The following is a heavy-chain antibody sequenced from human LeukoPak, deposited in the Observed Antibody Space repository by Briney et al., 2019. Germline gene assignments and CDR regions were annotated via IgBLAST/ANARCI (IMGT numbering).Heavy chain of an antibody. CDR1: GGSISSHY. J-gene: IGHJ3*02. Sequence: PSETLSLICTVSGGSISSHYWSWIRQPPGKGLEWIGYIYYSGSTNYNPSLKSRVTISVDTSKNQFSLKLSSVTAADTAVYYCASRPYYYDSSGYYTFDIWGQGTMVTVSS. V-gene: IGHV4-59*11. CDR3: ASRPYYYDSSGYYTFDI. CDR2: IYYSGST. D-gene: IGHD3-22*01.